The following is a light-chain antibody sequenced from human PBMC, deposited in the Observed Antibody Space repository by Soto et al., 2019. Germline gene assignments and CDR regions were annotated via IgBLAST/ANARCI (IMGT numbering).Light chain of an antibody. Sequence: QSALTQPPSASGSPGQSVTISCTGTSSDVGGYNYVSWYQQHPGKAPKLMIYEVSKRASGVPDRFSGSKSGNTASLTVSGLQAEAEADYYCSSYAGSNNLVFGGGTKLTVL. CDR3: SSYAGSNNLV. CDR2: EVS. CDR1: SSDVGGYNY. V-gene: IGLV2-8*01. J-gene: IGLJ2*01.